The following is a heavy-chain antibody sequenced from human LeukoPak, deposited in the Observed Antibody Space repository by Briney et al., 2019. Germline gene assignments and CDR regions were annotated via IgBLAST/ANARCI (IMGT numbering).Heavy chain of an antibody. D-gene: IGHD6-19*01. CDR2: NSGSGDST. J-gene: IGHJ3*02. Sequence: PGGSLRLSCAASGFTFSSYAMSWVRQAPGKGLECVSANSGSGDSTYYADSVKGRFTISRDNSKNTLYLQMNSLRAEDTAVYYCAKPCRSGLSPFDAFDIWGQGTMVTVSS. CDR3: AKPCRSGLSPFDAFDI. V-gene: IGHV3-23*01. CDR1: GFTFSSYA.